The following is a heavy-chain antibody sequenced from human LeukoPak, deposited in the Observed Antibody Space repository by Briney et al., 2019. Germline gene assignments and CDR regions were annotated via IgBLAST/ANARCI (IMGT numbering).Heavy chain of an antibody. Sequence: GGSLRLSCAASGFTFSSYAMSWVRQAPGKGLEWVSAISGSGGSTYYADSVKGRFTISRDNSKNTLYLQMNSLRAEDTAVYYFAIWVGVVVLSAVMSYWGQGTLATVSS. V-gene: IGHV3-23*01. CDR2: ISGSGGST. D-gene: IGHD2-2*01. J-gene: IGHJ4*02. CDR3: AIWVGVVVLSAVMSY. CDR1: GFTFSSYA.